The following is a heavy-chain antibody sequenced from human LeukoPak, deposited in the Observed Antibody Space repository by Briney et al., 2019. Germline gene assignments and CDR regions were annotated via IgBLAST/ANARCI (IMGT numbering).Heavy chain of an antibody. CDR3: AKGVGYSSSWHHNWFDP. D-gene: IGHD6-13*01. J-gene: IGHJ5*02. CDR2: ISWNSGSI. CDR1: GFTFDDYA. V-gene: IGHV3-9*03. Sequence: PGRSLRLSCAASGFTFDDYAVHWVRQAPGKGLEWVSGISWNSGSIGYADSVKGRFTISRDNAKNSLYLQMNSLRAEDMALYYCAKGVGYSSSWHHNWFDPWGQGTLVTVSS.